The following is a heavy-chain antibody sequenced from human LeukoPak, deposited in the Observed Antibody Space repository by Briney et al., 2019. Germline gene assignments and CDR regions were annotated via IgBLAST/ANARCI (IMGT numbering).Heavy chain of an antibody. D-gene: IGHD1-7*01. J-gene: IGHJ5*02. CDR2: INPNSGGT. Sequence: ASVKVSCKASGYTFTGYYMHWVRQAPGQGLEWMGWINPNSGGTNYAQKFQGRVTMTRDTSISTAYMELSRLRSDDTAVYYCARAGYNWNYYWFDPWGQGTLVTVSS. CDR1: GYTFTGYY. V-gene: IGHV1-2*02. CDR3: ARAGYNWNYYWFDP.